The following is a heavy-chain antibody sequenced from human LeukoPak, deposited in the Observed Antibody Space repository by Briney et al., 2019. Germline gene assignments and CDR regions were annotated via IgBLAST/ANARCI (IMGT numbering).Heavy chain of an antibody. CDR3: ARRVNPGYSSTVYXYXXXV. CDR1: GGTFSSYA. Sequence: SVKVSCKASGGTFSSYAISWVRQAPGQGLEWMGGIIPIFGTANYAQKFQGRVTITADESTSTAYMELSSLRSDDTAVYYCARRVNPGYSSTVYXYXXXVXXXXTXVTVS. CDR2: IIPIFGTA. V-gene: IGHV1-69*13. J-gene: IGHJ6*03. D-gene: IGHD6-13*01.